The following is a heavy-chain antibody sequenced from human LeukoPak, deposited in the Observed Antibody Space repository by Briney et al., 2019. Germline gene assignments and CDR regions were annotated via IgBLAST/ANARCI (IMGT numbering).Heavy chain of an antibody. CDR1: GGSFSGYY. D-gene: IGHD3-3*01. CDR3: ASTFTN. V-gene: IGHV4-34*01. CDR2: INHSGSA. J-gene: IGHJ1*01. Sequence: SETLSLTCAVSGGSFSGYYWSWIRQPPGKGLEWIGEINHSGSANYNSSLKSRVTMSIDTSKNQFSLKLSSVTAADTAVYYCASTFTNWGQGTLVTVSS.